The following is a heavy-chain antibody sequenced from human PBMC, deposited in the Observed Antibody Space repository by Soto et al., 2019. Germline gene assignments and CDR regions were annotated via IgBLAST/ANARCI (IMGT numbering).Heavy chain of an antibody. V-gene: IGHV4-59*12. J-gene: IGHJ4*02. CDR1: GGSFGSYY. Sequence: SETLSLTCAVYGGSFGSYYWSWIRQHPGKGLEWIGYIYYSGSTYYNPSLKSRVTISVDRSKNQFSLKLSSVTAADTAVYYCARGPPLGYWGQGTLVTVSP. CDR3: ARGPPLGY. CDR2: IYYSGST.